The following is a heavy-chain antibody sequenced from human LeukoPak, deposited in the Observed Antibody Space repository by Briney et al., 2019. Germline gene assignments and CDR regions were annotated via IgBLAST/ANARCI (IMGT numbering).Heavy chain of an antibody. CDR3: ARGVDIVARDYFDY. CDR1: GGSISSGGYS. J-gene: IGHJ4*02. Sequence: SQTLSLTCAVSGGSISSGGYSWSWIRQPPGKGLEWIGYIYHSGSTYYNPSLKSRVTISVDRSKNQFSLKLSSVTAADTAVYYCARGVDIVARDYFDYWGQGTLVTVSS. D-gene: IGHD5-12*01. CDR2: IYHSGST. V-gene: IGHV4-30-2*01.